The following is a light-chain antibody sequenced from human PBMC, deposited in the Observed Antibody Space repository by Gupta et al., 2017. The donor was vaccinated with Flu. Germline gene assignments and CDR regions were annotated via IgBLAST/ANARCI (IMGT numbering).Light chain of an antibody. Sequence: SYVLTQPPSVSVPLGKTATLTCSGERLGENLVSWFQKRPGRPPLLVIYSDDKRPSGLPERFFGSNSGSTATLDISGTQAVDEADYYCQAWDSGSAVFGGGTKLTVL. CDR1: RLGENL. J-gene: IGLJ3*02. CDR3: QAWDSGSAV. CDR2: SDD. V-gene: IGLV3-1*01.